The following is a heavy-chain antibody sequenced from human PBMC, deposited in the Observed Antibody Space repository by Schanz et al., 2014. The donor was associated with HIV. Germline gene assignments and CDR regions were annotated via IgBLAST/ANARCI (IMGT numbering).Heavy chain of an antibody. CDR2: IIPVFGTT. J-gene: IGHJ4*02. V-gene: IGHV1-69*01. D-gene: IGHD6-19*01. CDR1: GGTFMTYA. CDR3: ARDSAKAVAGLVGEAGFDY. Sequence: QVQLVQSGAEVKKPGSSVKVSCKASGGTFMTYAISWVRQAPGQGLEWMGGIIPVFGTTNYAQKFQGRVTMTTDASTATVHMELRSLRSEDTAVYYCARDSAKAVAGLVGEAGFDYWGQGTLVTVSS.